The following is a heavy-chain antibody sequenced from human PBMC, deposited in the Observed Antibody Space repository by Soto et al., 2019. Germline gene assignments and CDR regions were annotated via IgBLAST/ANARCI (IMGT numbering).Heavy chain of an antibody. CDR2: IYYSGST. Sequence: SETLSLTCTVSGGSISSYYWSWIRQPPGKGLEWIGYIYYSGSTNYNPSLKSRVTISVDTSKNQFSLKLSSVTAADTAVYYCARGLRLYDAFDIWGQGTMVTVSS. CDR1: GGSISSYY. J-gene: IGHJ3*02. D-gene: IGHD4-17*01. V-gene: IGHV4-59*01. CDR3: ARGLRLYDAFDI.